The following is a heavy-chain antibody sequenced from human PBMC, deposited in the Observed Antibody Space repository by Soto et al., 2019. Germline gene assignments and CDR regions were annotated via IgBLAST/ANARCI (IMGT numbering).Heavy chain of an antibody. V-gene: IGHV4-34*01. D-gene: IGHD6-19*01. Sequence: QVQLQQWGAGLLKPSETLSLTCAVYGGSFSGYYWSWIRQPPGKGLEWSGEINHSGSTNYNPSLKSRVTISVDTSKNQFTLKLSSVTAADTAVYYCARGYSRGWYRWMRWFDPWGQGTLVTVSS. CDR2: INHSGST. CDR3: ARGYSRGWYRWMRWFDP. J-gene: IGHJ5*02. CDR1: GGSFSGYY.